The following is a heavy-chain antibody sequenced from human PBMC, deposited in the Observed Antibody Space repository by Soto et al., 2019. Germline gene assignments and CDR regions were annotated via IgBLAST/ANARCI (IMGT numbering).Heavy chain of an antibody. J-gene: IGHJ6*02. D-gene: IGHD3-10*01. Sequence: QVQLVQSGAEVKKPGSSVKVSCKASGGTFSSYTISWVRQAPGQGLEWMGRIIPILGIANYAQKFQGRVTITADKSTSTAYMELSRLRSEDTAVYYCARGVRGVPYYYYGMDVWGQGTTVTVSS. CDR1: GGTFSSYT. CDR2: IIPILGIA. CDR3: ARGVRGVPYYYYGMDV. V-gene: IGHV1-69*02.